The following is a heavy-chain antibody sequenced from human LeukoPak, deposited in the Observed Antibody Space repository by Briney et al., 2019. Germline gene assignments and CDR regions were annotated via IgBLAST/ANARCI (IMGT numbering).Heavy chain of an antibody. CDR3: ARAQGSTVTTDFDY. Sequence: PGGSLRLSCAASGFTFSRHSINWVRQAPGKGLEWVSSISSSSSYIYYADSVKGRFTISRDNAKNSLYLQMNSLRAEDTAVYYCARAQGSTVTTDFDYWGQGTLVTVSS. CDR1: GFTFSRHS. V-gene: IGHV3-21*01. J-gene: IGHJ4*02. D-gene: IGHD4-17*01. CDR2: ISSSSSYI.